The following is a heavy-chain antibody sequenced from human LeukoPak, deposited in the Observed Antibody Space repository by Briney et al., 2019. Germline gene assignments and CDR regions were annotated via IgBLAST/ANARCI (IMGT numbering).Heavy chain of an antibody. CDR3: ARVAVAGLDY. CDR1: GFTFSNYG. J-gene: IGHJ4*02. V-gene: IGHV3-48*01. CDR2: ISSSSSTI. D-gene: IGHD6-19*01. Sequence: PGRSLRLSCAASGFTFSNYGMHWVRQAPGKGLEWVSYISSSSSTIYYADSVKGRFTISRDNAKNSLYLQMNSLRAEDTAVYYCARVAVAGLDYWGQGTLVTVSS.